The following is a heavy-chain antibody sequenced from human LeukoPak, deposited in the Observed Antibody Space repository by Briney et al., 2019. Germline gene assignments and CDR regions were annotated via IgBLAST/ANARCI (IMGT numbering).Heavy chain of an antibody. V-gene: IGHV4-39*01. CDR1: GDSTSSSSYY. Sequence: SETLSLTCTVSGDSTSSSSYYWGWIRQPPGKGLEWIGTIFYSGSTYYNPSLKSRVSISLDTSKNHFSLRLTSVTAEDTAVYYCARHLHGNSGRFAPFDYWGQGTLVTVSS. CDR3: ARHLHGNSGRFAPFDY. D-gene: IGHD6-19*01. CDR2: IFYSGST. J-gene: IGHJ4*02.